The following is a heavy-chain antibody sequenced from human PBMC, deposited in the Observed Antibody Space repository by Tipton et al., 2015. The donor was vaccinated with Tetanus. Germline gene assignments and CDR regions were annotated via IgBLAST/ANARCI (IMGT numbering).Heavy chain of an antibody. J-gene: IGHJ4*02. CDR1: GGSFSGYY. Sequence: TLSLTCAVYGGSFSGYYWSWIRQPPGKGLEWIGEINHSGSTNYNPSLKSRVTISVDTSKNQFSLKLSSVTAADTAVYYCARGRRYSYGSHYFDYWGQGTLVTVSS. CDR2: INHSGST. D-gene: IGHD5-18*01. V-gene: IGHV4-34*01. CDR3: ARGRRYSYGSHYFDY.